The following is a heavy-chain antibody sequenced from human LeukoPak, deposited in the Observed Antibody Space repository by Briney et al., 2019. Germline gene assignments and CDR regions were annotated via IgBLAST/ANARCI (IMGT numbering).Heavy chain of an antibody. CDR1: GFTFSNYA. J-gene: IGHJ3*02. V-gene: IGHV3-23*01. Sequence: GGSLRLSCVASGFTFSNYAMSWVRQTPGKGLQWVSVMGGGDNDRYYTDSVKGRFIVSRDNSKNTLFLQMNSLRPEDTAIYYCAKDSWSHNGIYDPFDIWGQGTMVTVSS. D-gene: IGHD2-8*01. CDR2: MGGGDNDR. CDR3: AKDSWSHNGIYDPFDI.